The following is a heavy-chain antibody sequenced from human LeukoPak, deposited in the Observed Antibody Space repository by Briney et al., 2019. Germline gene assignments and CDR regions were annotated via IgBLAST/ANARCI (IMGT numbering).Heavy chain of an antibody. CDR2: IRSKRYGGTT. D-gene: IGHD3-9*01. Sequence: GGSLRLSCTTSGFTFGESVMSWFRQAPGKGLEWVGLIRSKRYGGTTQYAAPVKGRFTISRDDSKSIAYLQMNSLKTEETAVYFCARSYDVLAAYFPPDYWGQGTLVTVSS. J-gene: IGHJ4*02. CDR3: ARSYDVLAAYFPPDY. CDR1: GFTFGESV. V-gene: IGHV3-49*03.